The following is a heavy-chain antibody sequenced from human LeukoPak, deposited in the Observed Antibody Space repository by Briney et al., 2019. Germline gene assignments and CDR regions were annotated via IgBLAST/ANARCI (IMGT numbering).Heavy chain of an antibody. D-gene: IGHD3/OR15-3a*01. CDR3: ARSHSVWTTFDY. J-gene: IGHJ4*02. Sequence: KPSETLSLTCTVSGGSISSYYWGWIRQPPGKGLEWIGYIYYSVSTNYNPSLKSRVTISVDTSKNQFSLKLSSVTAADTAVYYCARSHSVWTTFDYWGQGTLVSHSS. V-gene: IGHV4-59*01. CDR1: GGSISSYY. CDR2: IYYSVST.